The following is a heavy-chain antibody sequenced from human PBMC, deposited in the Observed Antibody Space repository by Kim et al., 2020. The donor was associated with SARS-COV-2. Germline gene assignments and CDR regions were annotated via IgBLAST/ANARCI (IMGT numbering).Heavy chain of an antibody. CDR2: IKQDGSEK. J-gene: IGHJ1*01. Sequence: GGSLRLSCAASGFTFSSYWMSWVRQAPGKGLVWVANIKQDGSEKYYVDSVKGRFTISRDNSKNSLYLQMNSLRAEDTAVYYCASVFIQLIVGDPEYFQHWGQGTLVTVSA. V-gene: IGHV3-7*03. CDR1: GFTFSSYW. D-gene: IGHD3-3*01. CDR3: ASVFIQLIVGDPEYFQH.